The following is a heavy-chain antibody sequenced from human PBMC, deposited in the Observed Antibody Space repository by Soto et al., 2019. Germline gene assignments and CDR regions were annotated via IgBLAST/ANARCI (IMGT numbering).Heavy chain of an antibody. D-gene: IGHD2-21*02. CDR3: ARVPVVTTEYYYYGMDV. CDR1: GGSVSTDSYD. V-gene: IGHV4-61*01. Sequence: NPSETLSLTCTVSGGSVSTDSYDWSWIRQPPGKGLEWIGKIFFTGSTNYNPSLKSRVTISVDTSKNQFSLKLSSVTAADTAVYYCARVPVVTTEYYYYGMDVWGQGTTVTVSS. CDR2: IFFTGST. J-gene: IGHJ6*02.